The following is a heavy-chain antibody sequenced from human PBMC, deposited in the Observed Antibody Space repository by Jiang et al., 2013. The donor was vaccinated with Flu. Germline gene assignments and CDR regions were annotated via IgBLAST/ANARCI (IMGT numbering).Heavy chain of an antibody. D-gene: IGHD3-22*01. V-gene: IGHV1-18*01. CDR2: ISAYNGNT. CDR1: GYTFTSYG. CDR3: ARVQLPLYYYDSSGYPFLDY. J-gene: IGHJ4*02. Sequence: GAEVKKPGASVKVSCKASGYTFTSYGISWVRQAPGQGLEWMGWISAYNGNTNYAQKLQGRVTMTTDTSTSTAYMELRSLRSDDTAVYYCARVQLPLYYYDSSGYPFLDYWGQGTLVTVSS.